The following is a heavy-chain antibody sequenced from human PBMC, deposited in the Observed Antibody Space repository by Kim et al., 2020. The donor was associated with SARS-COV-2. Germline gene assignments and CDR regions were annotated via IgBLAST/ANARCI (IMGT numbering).Heavy chain of an antibody. CDR2: GNT. Sequence: GNTNYAQKLQGRVTMTTDTSTSTAYMELRSLRSDDTAVYYCARDSQADYWGQGTLVTVSS. V-gene: IGHV1-18*01. J-gene: IGHJ4*02. CDR3: ARDSQADY.